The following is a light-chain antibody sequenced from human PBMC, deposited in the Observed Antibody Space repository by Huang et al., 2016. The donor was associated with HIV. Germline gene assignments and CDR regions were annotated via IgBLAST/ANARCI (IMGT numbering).Light chain of an antibody. Sequence: DIVMTQSPDSLFVSLGERATITCRSSQSIFFYSNSRNCLAWYQQKPGQPPKVLISAASDREFGVPDRFSGSGSETDFTLTISNLQAEEAATYYCQQYYSTPLSFARGTKVEI. CDR3: QQYYSTPLS. V-gene: IGKV4-1*01. J-gene: IGKJ4*01. CDR1: QSIFFYSNSRNC. CDR2: AAS.